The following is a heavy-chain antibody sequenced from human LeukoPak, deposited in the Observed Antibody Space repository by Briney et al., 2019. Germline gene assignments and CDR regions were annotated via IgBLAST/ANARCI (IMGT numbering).Heavy chain of an antibody. CDR3: ARRLDYGSADY. Sequence: GASVKVSCKASGYTFTSYYGISWVRQAPGQGLEWMGWISGYNGNTDYAQKFRGRVTMTTDTSTSTAYMELRSLRSDDTAVYYCARRLDYGSADYWGQGTLVTVSS. J-gene: IGHJ4*02. CDR1: GYTFTSYYG. D-gene: IGHD4-17*01. CDR2: ISGYNGNT. V-gene: IGHV1-18*01.